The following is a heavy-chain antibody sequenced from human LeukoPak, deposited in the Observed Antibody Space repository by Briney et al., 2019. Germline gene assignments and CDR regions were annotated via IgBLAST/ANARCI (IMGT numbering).Heavy chain of an antibody. CDR2: ISNVGTNE. CDR3: AKDLSAYYYDSSGYSIDY. CDR1: GFTFRNYA. V-gene: IGHV3-30-3*01. J-gene: IGHJ4*02. D-gene: IGHD3-22*01. Sequence: GRSLRLSCEVSGFTFRNYAMHWVRQAPGKGLEWVAVISNVGTNEYYGDSVKGRFTVSRDNSKNTLYLQMNSLRAEDTAVYYCAKDLSAYYYDSSGYSIDYWGQGTLVTVSS.